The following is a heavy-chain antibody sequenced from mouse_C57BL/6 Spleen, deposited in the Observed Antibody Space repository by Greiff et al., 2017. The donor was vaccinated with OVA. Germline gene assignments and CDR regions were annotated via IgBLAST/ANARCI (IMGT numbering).Heavy chain of an antibody. J-gene: IGHJ2*01. CDR1: GYTFTSYG. V-gene: IGHV1-58*01. D-gene: IGHD3-2*02. CDR3: ARKTAQATGGDFDY. CDR2: IYIGNGYT. Sequence: EVQRVESGAELVRPGSSVTMSCKTSGYTFTSYGINWVKQRPGQGLEWIGYIYIGNGYTEYNEKFKGKATLTSDTSSSTAYMQLSSLTSEDSAIYFCARKTAQATGGDFDYWGQGTTLTVSS.